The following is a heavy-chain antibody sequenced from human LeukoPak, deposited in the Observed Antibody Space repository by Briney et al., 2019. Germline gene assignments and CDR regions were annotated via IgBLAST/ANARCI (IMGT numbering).Heavy chain of an antibody. CDR3: AREGDYYGSGSSVQ. Sequence: SETLSLTCAVYGGSFSGYYWSWIRQPPGKGLEWIGEINHSGSTNYNPSLKSRVTISVDTSKNQFSLKLSSVTAADTPVYYCAREGDYYGSGSSVQWGQGTLVTVSS. CDR1: GGSFSGYY. D-gene: IGHD3-10*01. CDR2: INHSGST. J-gene: IGHJ4*02. V-gene: IGHV4-34*01.